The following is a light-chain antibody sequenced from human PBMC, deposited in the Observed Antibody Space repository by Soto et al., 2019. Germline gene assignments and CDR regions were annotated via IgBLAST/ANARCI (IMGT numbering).Light chain of an antibody. CDR3: EQLNDYPIT. CDR1: QGIGSY. CDR2: TAS. Sequence: DIQLTQSPSFLSASVGDRVTITCRASQGIGSYLAWYQQKPGKAPKLLIYTASTLQSGVPSRFSGSGSGAEFTLTIISLQPEDFATYYCEQLNDYPITFGQGTRLEIK. J-gene: IGKJ5*01. V-gene: IGKV1-9*01.